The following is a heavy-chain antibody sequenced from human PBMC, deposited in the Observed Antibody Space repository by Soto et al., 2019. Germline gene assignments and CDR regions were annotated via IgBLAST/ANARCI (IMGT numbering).Heavy chain of an antibody. CDR1: AGTFSSYA. CDR2: IIPIFGTA. J-gene: IGHJ5*02. V-gene: IGHV1-69*13. CDR3: ARAIVVVTATLFDP. Sequence: GASVSVSCKASAGTFSSYAISWVRQAPGQGLEWMGGIIPIFGTANYAQKFQGRVTITADESTSTAYMELSSLRSEDTAVYYCARAIVVVTATLFDPWGQGTLVTVSS. D-gene: IGHD2-21*02.